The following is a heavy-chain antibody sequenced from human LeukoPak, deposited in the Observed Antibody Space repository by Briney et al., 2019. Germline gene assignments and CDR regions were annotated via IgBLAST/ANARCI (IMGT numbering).Heavy chain of an antibody. CDR3: AKDLGGTTPLTP. CDR1: GFSLSSYW. Sequence: PGGSLRLSCAASGFSLSSYWMHWVRQVPGKGLVWVSRINSDGSSTSYADSVKGRCSISRDNSKNTLYLQMNSLRAEDTAVYYCAKDLGGTTPLTPWGQGTLVTVSS. V-gene: IGHV3-74*01. J-gene: IGHJ5*02. D-gene: IGHD2-2*01. CDR2: INSDGSST.